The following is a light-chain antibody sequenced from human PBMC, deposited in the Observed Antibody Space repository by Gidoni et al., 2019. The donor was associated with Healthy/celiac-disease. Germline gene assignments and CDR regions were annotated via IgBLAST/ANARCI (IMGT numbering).Light chain of an antibody. Sequence: DIQMTQSPSSLSASLGDRVTITCRASQSLSSYFNCYQQKPGKAPKLLIYAASSLQSGVPSRFSGSGSGTAFTLTISSLQPQDYATYYGQQSYRTPLTFGGXTKVEIK. CDR2: AAS. CDR3: QQSYRTPLT. J-gene: IGKJ4*01. CDR1: QSLSSY. V-gene: IGKV1-39*01.